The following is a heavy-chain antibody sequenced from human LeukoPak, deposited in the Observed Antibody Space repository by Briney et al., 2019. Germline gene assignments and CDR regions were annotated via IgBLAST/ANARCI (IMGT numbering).Heavy chain of an antibody. D-gene: IGHD1-26*01. CDR2: INSGGST. Sequence: GGSLRLSCTFSGFSVNHNYMSWVRQAPGKGLEWVSVINSGGSTYNAASVKGRFTISRDNPNNMLFLQMNSLRAEDTAVYYCARAYSGSYYEAWYFDLWGRGTLVTVSS. CDR1: GFSVNHNY. CDR3: ARAYSGSYYEAWYFDL. V-gene: IGHV3-66*01. J-gene: IGHJ2*01.